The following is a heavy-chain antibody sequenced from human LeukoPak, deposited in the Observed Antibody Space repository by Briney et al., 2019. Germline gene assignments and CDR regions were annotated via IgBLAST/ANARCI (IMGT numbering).Heavy chain of an antibody. CDR3: ARDFAAAVG. D-gene: IGHD6-13*01. CDR2: IRQDGSEA. CDR1: GFTVSSNY. V-gene: IGHV3-7*01. Sequence: GGSLRLSCAASGFTVSSNYMSWVRQAPGKGLEWVANIRQDGSEAYYVDSVRGRFIVSRDNAKDSVFLQMNSLRAEDTAVYYCARDFAAAVGWGQGTLVTVSS. J-gene: IGHJ4*02.